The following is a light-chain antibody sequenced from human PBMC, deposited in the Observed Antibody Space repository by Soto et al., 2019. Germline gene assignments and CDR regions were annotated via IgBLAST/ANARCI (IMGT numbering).Light chain of an antibody. CDR3: CSYTSRATWV. V-gene: IGLV2-11*01. CDR1: SSDVGSFDY. CDR2: NVN. Sequence: QSALIQPPSVSGSPGQSVTISCTGTSSDVGSFDYVSWYQQHPGTVPKPMIYNVNTQPSGVPDRFSGSKSGNTASMTISGLQAEDEADYVCCSYTSRATWVFGGGTKVTVL. J-gene: IGLJ2*01.